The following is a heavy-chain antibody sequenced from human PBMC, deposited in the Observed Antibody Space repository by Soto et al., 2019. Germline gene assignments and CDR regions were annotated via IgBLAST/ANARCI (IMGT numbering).Heavy chain of an antibody. CDR1: GFTFSSYA. CDR2: ISGSGGST. V-gene: IGHV3-23*01. J-gene: IGHJ4*02. Sequence: GGSLRLSCAASGFTFSSYAMSWVRQAPGKGLEWVSAISGSGGSTYYADSVKGRFTISRDNAMNSLYLQVNSLTAEDTAIYYCARGCGSAHCPYYFTLWGQGTQVTVSS. CDR3: ARGCGSAHCPYYFTL. D-gene: IGHD6-19*01.